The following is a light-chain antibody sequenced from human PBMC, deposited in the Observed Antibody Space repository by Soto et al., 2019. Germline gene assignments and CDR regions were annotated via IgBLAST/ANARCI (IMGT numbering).Light chain of an antibody. CDR1: QTVNRNY. CDR2: GAS. J-gene: IGKJ2*01. Sequence: EIVLTQSPGTLSLSPGDSATLSCRASQTVNRNYLAWYQQTPGQAPRLLIYGASSRATGVPNRFSGSGSGTDFTLTISSLEPEDFAVYYCHQYGLSPRHPFGQGTKLEIK. V-gene: IGKV3-20*01. CDR3: HQYGLSPRHP.